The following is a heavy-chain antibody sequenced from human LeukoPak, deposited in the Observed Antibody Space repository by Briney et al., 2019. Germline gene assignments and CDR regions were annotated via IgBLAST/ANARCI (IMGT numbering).Heavy chain of an antibody. Sequence: PSETLSLTCTVSGGSIRSSSYYWGWIRQPPGKGLEWIGTISYSGSTYYHPSLKSRVTISVDTSKNQFSLKLSSVTAADTAVFYCARGGGYSRSWMGGDFYYYGTDVWGQGTTVTVSS. CDR3: ARGGGYSRSWMGGDFYYYGTDV. CDR2: ISYSGST. J-gene: IGHJ6*02. D-gene: IGHD6-13*01. V-gene: IGHV4-39*01. CDR1: GGSIRSSSYY.